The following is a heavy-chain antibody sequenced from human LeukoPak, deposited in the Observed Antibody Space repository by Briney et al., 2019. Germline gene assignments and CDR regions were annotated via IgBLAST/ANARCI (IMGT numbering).Heavy chain of an antibody. CDR2: INSDGSST. Sequence: GGSLRLSCAASGFTFSSYAMHWVRQAPGKGLVWVSRINSDGSSTSYADSVKGRFTISRDNAKNTLYLQMNSLRAEDTAVYYCARSTYYDILTGYYFDYWGQGTLVTVSS. D-gene: IGHD3-9*01. J-gene: IGHJ4*02. CDR1: GFTFSSYA. V-gene: IGHV3-74*01. CDR3: ARSTYYDILTGYYFDY.